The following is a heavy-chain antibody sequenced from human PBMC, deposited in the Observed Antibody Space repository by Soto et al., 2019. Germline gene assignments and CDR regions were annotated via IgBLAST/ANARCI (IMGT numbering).Heavy chain of an antibody. CDR2: ISGSGGST. D-gene: IGHD2-2*01. V-gene: IGHV3-23*01. CDR3: EKSGAIVVVPAAIHYYYGMDV. Sequence: GGSLRLSCAASGFTFSSYAMSWVRQAPGKGLEWVSAISGSGGSTYYADSVKGRFTISRDNSKNTLYLQMNSLRAEDTAVYNCEKSGAIVVVPAAIHYYYGMDVWGQGTTVTVSS. J-gene: IGHJ6*02. CDR1: GFTFSSYA.